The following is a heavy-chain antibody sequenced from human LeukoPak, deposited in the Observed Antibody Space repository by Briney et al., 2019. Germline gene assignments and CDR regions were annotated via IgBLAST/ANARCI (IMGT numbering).Heavy chain of an antibody. Sequence: GGSLRLSCAASGFTFSDYYMSWVRQAPGKGLEWVGFIRSKGYGGTTEYAASVKGRFTISRDESKSIAYLQMNSLKTEDTAVYYCTRDSAWFGELLIDYWGQGTLVTVSS. J-gene: IGHJ4*02. D-gene: IGHD3-10*01. CDR3: TRDSAWFGELLIDY. CDR2: IRSKGYGGTT. V-gene: IGHV3-49*04. CDR1: GFTFSDYY.